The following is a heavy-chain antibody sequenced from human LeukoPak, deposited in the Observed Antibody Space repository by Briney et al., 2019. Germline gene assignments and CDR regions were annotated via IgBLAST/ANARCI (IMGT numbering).Heavy chain of an antibody. CDR3: ARGGRYCSSTSCSLGGFDP. J-gene: IGHJ5*02. D-gene: IGHD2-2*01. V-gene: IGHV3-21*01. CDR2: ISSSSSYI. Sequence: GGSLRLSCAASGFTFSSYSMNWVRQAPGKGLEWVSSISSSSSYIYYADSVKGRFTISRDNAKNSLYLQMNSLRAEDTAVYYCARGGRYCSSTSCSLGGFDPWGQGTLVTVSS. CDR1: GFTFSSYS.